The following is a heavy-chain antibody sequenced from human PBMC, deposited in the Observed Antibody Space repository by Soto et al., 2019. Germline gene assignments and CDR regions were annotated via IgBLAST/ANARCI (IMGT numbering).Heavy chain of an antibody. CDR2: IYSGGST. CDR1: GFTVSSNY. Sequence: GGSLRLSCAASGFTVSSNYMSWVRQAPGKGLEWVSVIYSGGSTYYADSVKGRFTISRDNSKNTLYLQMNSLRAEDTAVYYCARWVVATIDAWDDAFDIWGQGTMVTVSS. D-gene: IGHD5-12*01. V-gene: IGHV3-66*01. J-gene: IGHJ3*02. CDR3: ARWVVATIDAWDDAFDI.